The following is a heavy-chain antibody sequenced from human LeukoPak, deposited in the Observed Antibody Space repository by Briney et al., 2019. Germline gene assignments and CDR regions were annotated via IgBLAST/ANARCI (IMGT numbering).Heavy chain of an antibody. Sequence: PSETLSLTCAVYGGSFSGYYWSWIRQPPGKGLEWIGEINHSGSTNYNPSLKSRVTMSVDTSKNQFSLKLSSVTAADTAVYYCASGPQYWYFDLWGRGTLVTVSS. CDR1: GGSFSGYY. V-gene: IGHV4-34*01. CDR2: INHSGST. CDR3: ASGPQYWYFDL. J-gene: IGHJ2*01.